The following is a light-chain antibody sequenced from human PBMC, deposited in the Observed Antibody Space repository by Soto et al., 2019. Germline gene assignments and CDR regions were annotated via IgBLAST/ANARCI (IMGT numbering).Light chain of an antibody. V-gene: IGLV2-14*03. Sequence: QSVLTQPASVSGSPGQSITISCTGTSSDVGGYDYVSWYQHHPGKAPKLMIYDVTYRPSGVSNRFSGSRSGNTASLTISGLQAEDEPDYYCSSYTSSSTHVLFGGGTKLTVL. J-gene: IGLJ2*01. CDR1: SSDVGGYDY. CDR3: SSYTSSSTHVL. CDR2: DVT.